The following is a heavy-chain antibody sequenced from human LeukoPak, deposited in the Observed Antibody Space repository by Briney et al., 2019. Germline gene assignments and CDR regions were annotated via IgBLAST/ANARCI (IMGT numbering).Heavy chain of an antibody. V-gene: IGHV3-23*01. CDR1: GFSFGTYD. D-gene: IGHD1-26*01. CDR3: AKNTSGSYFDH. J-gene: IGHJ4*02. CDR2: ISGSVSST. Sequence: PGGSLRLSCAASGFSFGTYDMTWVRQAPGKGLEWVSAISGSVSSTNYADSVKGRFTISRDNSKNTLYLQMNSLRAEDTAVYYCAKNTSGSYFDHWGQGTLVTVSS.